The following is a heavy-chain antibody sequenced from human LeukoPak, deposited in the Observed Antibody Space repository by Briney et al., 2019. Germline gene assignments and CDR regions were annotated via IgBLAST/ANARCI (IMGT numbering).Heavy chain of an antibody. V-gene: IGHV4-34*01. CDR3: GRGPVGYTSYYMGV. D-gene: IGHD3-16*02. Sequence: KPSETLSLTCAVYSGSFSGYYWSWIRQPPGKGLEWIGEINHSGSTKYNPSLKSRVTISVDTSKNQFSLKLSSVTAADTAVYYCGRGPVGYTSYYMGVWGKGTTVTVSS. CDR1: SGSFSGYY. J-gene: IGHJ6*03. CDR2: INHSGST.